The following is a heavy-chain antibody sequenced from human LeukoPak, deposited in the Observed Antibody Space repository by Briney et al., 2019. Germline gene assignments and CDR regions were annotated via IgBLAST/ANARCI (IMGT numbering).Heavy chain of an antibody. CDR2: IIPIFGTA. Sequence: SXKVSCKASGGTFISYAISWVRQAPGQGLEWMGGIIPIFGTANYAQKFQGRVTITTDESTSTAYMELSSLRSEDTAVYYCATPGDYGSGSYLSAFDIWGQGTMVTVSS. CDR3: ATPGDYGSGSYLSAFDI. J-gene: IGHJ3*02. D-gene: IGHD3-10*01. V-gene: IGHV1-69*05. CDR1: GGTFISYA.